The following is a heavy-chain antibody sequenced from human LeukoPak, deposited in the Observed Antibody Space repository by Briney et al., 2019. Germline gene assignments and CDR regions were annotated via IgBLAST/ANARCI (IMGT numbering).Heavy chain of an antibody. Sequence: GGSLRLSCAASGFTFSSYGMHWVRQAPGKGLEWVAVISYDGSNKYYADSVKGRFTISRDNSKNTLYLQMNSLRAEDTAVYYCAVSYYYDSSGDRRGNPDYWGQGTLVTVPS. CDR3: AVSYYYDSSGDRRGNPDY. J-gene: IGHJ4*02. CDR1: GFTFSSYG. CDR2: ISYDGSNK. D-gene: IGHD3-22*01. V-gene: IGHV3-30*03.